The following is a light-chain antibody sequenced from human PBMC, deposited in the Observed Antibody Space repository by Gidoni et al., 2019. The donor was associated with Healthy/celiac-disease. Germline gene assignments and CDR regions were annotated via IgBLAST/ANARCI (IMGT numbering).Light chain of an antibody. CDR3: QQYYSTPIT. V-gene: IGKV4-1*01. J-gene: IGKJ5*01. CDR2: WAS. Sequence: DIVMNQSPDSLAVSLGERATINCKSSQSVLYSSNNKNYLAWYQHKPGQPPKLLIYWASTRESGVPDRFSGSGSGTDFTLTISSLQAEDVAVYYCQQYYSTPITFGQGTRLEIK. CDR1: QSVLYSSNNKNY.